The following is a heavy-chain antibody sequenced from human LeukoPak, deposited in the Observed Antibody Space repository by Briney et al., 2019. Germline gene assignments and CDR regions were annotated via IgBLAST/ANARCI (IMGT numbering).Heavy chain of an antibody. D-gene: IGHD3-10*01. J-gene: IGHJ4*02. CDR3: TRDYHPFGFGGFYYFDY. V-gene: IGHV3-49*04. Sequence: GGSLRLSCTASEFTFGDYALSWVRQAPGKGLEWVGFIRSRASGGATEYAASVKGRFTISRDDSNSIAYLQMNGLKPEDTAVYYCTRDYHPFGFGGFYYFDYWGQGTLVTVSS. CDR2: IRSRASGGAT. CDR1: EFTFGDYA.